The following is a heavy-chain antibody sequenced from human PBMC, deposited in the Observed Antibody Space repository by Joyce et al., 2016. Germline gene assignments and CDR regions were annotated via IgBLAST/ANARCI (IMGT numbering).Heavy chain of an antibody. V-gene: IGHV3-7*04. CDR1: GFAFNNYL. CDR2: ILQDGIET. Sequence: EVQLVESGGGLVQPGGSLRLSCAASGFAFNNYLMTWVRQAPGKGLEWVTNILQDGIETYYVDSVRRRFNISRDNAKNSLFLQMTGLRVEDTAVYFCARGSRDPQANDAFDIWGQGIMVTVSS. J-gene: IGHJ3*02. D-gene: IGHD2-21*02. CDR3: ARGSRDPQANDAFDI.